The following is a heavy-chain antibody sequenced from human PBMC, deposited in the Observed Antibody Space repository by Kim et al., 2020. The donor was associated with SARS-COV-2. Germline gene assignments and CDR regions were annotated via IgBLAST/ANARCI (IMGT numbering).Heavy chain of an antibody. V-gene: IGHV3-21*01. CDR3: ARGGSSWYVARNAFDY. Sequence: SVKGRFTISRDNAKNSLYLQMNSLRAEDTAVYYCARGGSSWYVARNAFDYWGQGTLVTVSS. D-gene: IGHD6-13*01. J-gene: IGHJ4*02.